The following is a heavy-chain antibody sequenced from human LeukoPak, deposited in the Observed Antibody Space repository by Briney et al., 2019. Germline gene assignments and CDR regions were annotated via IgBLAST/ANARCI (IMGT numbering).Heavy chain of an antibody. D-gene: IGHD1-20*01. CDR1: GFTFSNYA. J-gene: IGHJ3*02. CDR3: VISLGDGAFDI. V-gene: IGHV3-64D*06. CDR2: ISSNGGST. Sequence: QAGGSLRLSCSASGFTFSNYAMYWVRQAPGKGLKYVSTISSNGGSTYYADSVKGRFTIFRDNSKNTLYLQMSSLRAEDTAVYYCVISLGDGAFDIWGQGTVVTVSS.